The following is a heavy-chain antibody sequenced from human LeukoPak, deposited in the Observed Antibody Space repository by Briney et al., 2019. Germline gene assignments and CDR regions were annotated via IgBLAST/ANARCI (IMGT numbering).Heavy chain of an antibody. CDR3: ARGPYSSSLWYFDL. CDR2: IYHSGST. D-gene: IGHD6-6*01. CDR1: GGSISSSNW. V-gene: IGHV4-4*02. Sequence: KPSETLSLTCAVSGGSISSSNWWSWVRQPPGKGLEWIGEIYHSGSTNYNPSLKSRITISVDKSKNQFSLKLSSVTAADTAVYYCARGPYSSSLWYFDLWGRGTLVTVSS. J-gene: IGHJ2*01.